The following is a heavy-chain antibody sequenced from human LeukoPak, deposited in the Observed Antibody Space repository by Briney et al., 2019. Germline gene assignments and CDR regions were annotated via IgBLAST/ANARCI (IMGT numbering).Heavy chain of an antibody. J-gene: IGHJ6*02. V-gene: IGHV3-9*01. CDR3: AKTSCYDFRGDGV. CDR1: GFTFDDYA. CDR2: ISWNSGSI. D-gene: IGHD3-3*01. Sequence: GGSLRLSCAASGFTFDDYAMHWVRQAPGKGLEWVSGISWNSGSIGYADSVKGRFTISRDNGRNSLYLQMNSLRAEDTAVYYCAKTSCYDFRGDGVWGQGTTVTVSS.